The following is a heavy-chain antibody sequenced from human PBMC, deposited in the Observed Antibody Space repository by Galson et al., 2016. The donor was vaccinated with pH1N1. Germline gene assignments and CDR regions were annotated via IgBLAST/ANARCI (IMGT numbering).Heavy chain of an antibody. CDR2: INWNSKTR. Sequence: SLRLSCAAAGFTFGHYGMHWVRQVPGKGLEWVSGINWNSKTRAYGDPVRGRFTIPRDNAKNSLYLQMNSLRPEDTALYYCVTDSGDGDRNLVPHDAFDVWGQGTMVTVSS. CDR3: VTDSGDGDRNLVPHDAFDV. J-gene: IGHJ3*01. V-gene: IGHV3-9*01. D-gene: IGHD4-17*01. CDR1: GFTFGHYG.